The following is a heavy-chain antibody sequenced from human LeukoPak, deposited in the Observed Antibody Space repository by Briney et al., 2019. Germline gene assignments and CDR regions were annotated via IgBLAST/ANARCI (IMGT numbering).Heavy chain of an antibody. Sequence: GSSVKVSCKASGGTSSSYAISWVRQAPGQGLEWMGGIIPIFGTANYAQKFQGRVTITADESTSTAYIELSSLRSEDTAVYYCARDGITMVRGVMSYYYYMDVWGKGTTVTVSS. CDR1: GGTSSSYA. CDR3: ARDGITMVRGVMSYYYYMDV. J-gene: IGHJ6*03. V-gene: IGHV1-69*01. CDR2: IIPIFGTA. D-gene: IGHD3-10*01.